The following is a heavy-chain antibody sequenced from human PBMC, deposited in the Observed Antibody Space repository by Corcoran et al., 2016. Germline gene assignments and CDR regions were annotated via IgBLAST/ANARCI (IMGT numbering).Heavy chain of an antibody. V-gene: IGHV1-2*02. J-gene: IGHJ6*02. D-gene: IGHD1-26*01. CDR2: INPNSGGT. CDR3: ARDAVGYSGSWEDYYDYGMDV. Sequence: QVQLVQSGAEVKKPGASVKVSCKASGYTFTGYYMHWVRQAPGQGLEWMGWINPNSGGTNYAQKFQGRVTMTRDTSISTAYMELSRLRSDDTAVYYCARDAVGYSGSWEDYYDYGMDVWGQGTTVTVSS. CDR1: GYTFTGYY.